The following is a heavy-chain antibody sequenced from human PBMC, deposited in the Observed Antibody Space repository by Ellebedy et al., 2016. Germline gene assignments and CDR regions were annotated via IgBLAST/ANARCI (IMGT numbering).Heavy chain of an antibody. J-gene: IGHJ4*03. Sequence: SGPTLVKPRQTLTLTCTFSGFSLDTGAVVVGWVRQPPGKALEWLSFIYGTDDKRYSPSLRSRLTITKDASKNQVVLTLTNMDPVDTATYYCVHRTTVTSVDYWGQGTLVTVSS. CDR1: GFSLDTGAVV. CDR3: VHRTTVTSVDY. CDR2: IYGTDDK. V-gene: IGHV2-5*01. D-gene: IGHD4-17*01.